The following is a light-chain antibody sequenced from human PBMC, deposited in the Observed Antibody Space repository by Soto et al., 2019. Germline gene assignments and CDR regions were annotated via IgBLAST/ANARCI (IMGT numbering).Light chain of an antibody. J-gene: IGKJ5*01. V-gene: IGKV3-15*01. CDR2: GAS. CDR1: QSVSSN. CDR3: QQYNNWPPLT. Sequence: EIVMTQSPATLSVTPGERATLSCRASQSVSSNVAWYQQIPGQTPRLLIYGASTRATGVPVRFSGSASGTEFTLTISSLQSEDFAVYYCQQYNNWPPLTFGQGTRLEI.